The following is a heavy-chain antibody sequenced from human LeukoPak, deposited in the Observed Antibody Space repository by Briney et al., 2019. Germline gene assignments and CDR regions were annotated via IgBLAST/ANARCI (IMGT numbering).Heavy chain of an antibody. CDR3: ARGRGYSYGSDY. V-gene: IGHV3-48*04. D-gene: IGHD5-18*01. Sequence: GGSLRLSCAASGFTFSRYSMNWVRQAPGKGLEWVSYISSSGSTIYYADSVKGRFTISRDNAKKSLYLQMNSLRAEDTAVYYCARGRGYSYGSDYWGQGTLVTVSS. CDR1: GFTFSRYS. CDR2: ISSSGSTI. J-gene: IGHJ4*02.